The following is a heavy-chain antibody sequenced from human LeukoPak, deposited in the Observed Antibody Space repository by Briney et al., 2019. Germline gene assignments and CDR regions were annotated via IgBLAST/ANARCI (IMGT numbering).Heavy chain of an antibody. CDR3: AREGYSSGWYFDY. V-gene: IGHV3-30*04. CDR2: ISYDGSNK. Sequence: GRSLRLSCAASGFTFSSYAMHWVRQAPGKGLEWVAVISYDGSNKYYADSVKGRFTISRDNSKNTLYLQMNSLRAEDTAVYYCAREGYSSGWYFDYWGQGTLVTVSS. D-gene: IGHD6-19*01. CDR1: GFTFSSYA. J-gene: IGHJ4*02.